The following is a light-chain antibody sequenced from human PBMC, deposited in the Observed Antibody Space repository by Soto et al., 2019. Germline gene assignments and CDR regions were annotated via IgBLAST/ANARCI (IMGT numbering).Light chain of an antibody. CDR3: LQDYNFPWT. J-gene: IGKJ1*01. CDR1: QNIYSY. Sequence: EIVLTQSPGTLSLSPGERATLSCRASQNIYSYLAWYQQRPGQAPRLLIYDASKRATGISARFSGSGSGTDFTLTISSLQPEDFATYYCLQDYNFPWTFGQPTTVDI. V-gene: IGKV3-11*01. CDR2: DAS.